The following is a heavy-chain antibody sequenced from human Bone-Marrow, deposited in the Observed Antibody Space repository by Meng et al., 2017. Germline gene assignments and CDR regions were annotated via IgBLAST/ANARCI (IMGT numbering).Heavy chain of an antibody. V-gene: IGHV3-23*01. CDR1: GFTFSSYA. D-gene: IGHD3-9*01. Sequence: GGSLRLSCAASGFTFSSYAMSWVRQAPGKGLEWVSAISGSGGSTYYADSVKGRFTISRDNSKNTPYLQMNSLRAEDTAVYYCAKGNYDILTGYGNWFDPWGQGTLVTVSS. CDR2: ISGSGGST. CDR3: AKGNYDILTGYGNWFDP. J-gene: IGHJ5*02.